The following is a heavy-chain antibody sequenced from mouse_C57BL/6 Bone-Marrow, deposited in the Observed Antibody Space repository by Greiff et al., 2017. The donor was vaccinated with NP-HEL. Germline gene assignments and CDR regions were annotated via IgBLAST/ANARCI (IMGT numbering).Heavy chain of an antibody. V-gene: IGHV1-26*01. Sequence: VQLKQSGPELVKPGASVKISCKASGYTFTDYYMNWVKQSHGKSLEWIGDINPNNGGTSYNQKFKGKATLTVDKSSSTAYMELRSLTSEDSAVYYCARFQFPYYYGSSYWYYYAMDYWGQGTSVTVSS. J-gene: IGHJ4*01. CDR1: GYTFTDYY. CDR3: ARFQFPYYYGSSYWYYYAMDY. D-gene: IGHD1-1*01. CDR2: INPNNGGT.